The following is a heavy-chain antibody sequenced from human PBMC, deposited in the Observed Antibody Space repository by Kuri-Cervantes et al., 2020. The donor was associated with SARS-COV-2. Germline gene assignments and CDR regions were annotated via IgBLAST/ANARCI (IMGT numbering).Heavy chain of an antibody. Sequence: GGSLRLSCAASGFTFSSYSMNWVRQAPGKGLEWVSSISSSSSYIHYADSVKGRFTISRDNAKNSLYLQMNSLRAEDTAVYYCARAGVAGTYVGNDAFDIWGQGTMVTVSS. CDR1: GFTFSSYS. CDR2: ISSSSSYI. J-gene: IGHJ3*02. D-gene: IGHD6-19*01. V-gene: IGHV3-21*01. CDR3: ARAGVAGTYVGNDAFDI.